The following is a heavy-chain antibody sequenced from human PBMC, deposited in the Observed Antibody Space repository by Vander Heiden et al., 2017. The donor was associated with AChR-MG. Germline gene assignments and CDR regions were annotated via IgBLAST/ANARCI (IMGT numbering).Heavy chain of an antibody. CDR1: GLSFSTFD. J-gene: IGHJ4*02. V-gene: IGHV3-48*03. D-gene: IGHD1-1*01. Sequence: EVQLVESGGGLVQPGGSLRLSCPASGLSFSTFDITWVRPAPGKGLEWVSYISGSGSTMYYADSVKGRFTISRDNARNSLYLQMNSLRVEDTAVYYCATPGLNWGQGTLVTVSS. CDR2: ISGSGSTM. CDR3: ATPGLN.